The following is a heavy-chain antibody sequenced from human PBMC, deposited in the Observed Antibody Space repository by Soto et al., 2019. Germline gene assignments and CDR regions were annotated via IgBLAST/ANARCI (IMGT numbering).Heavy chain of an antibody. J-gene: IGHJ6*02. CDR2: IIPIPGTA. CDR1: GGTFGSYA. Sequence: QVQLVQSGAEVKKPGSSVKVSCKASGGTFGSYAISWVRQAPGQGLEWMGGIIPIPGTANYAQKFQGRVTIAADESTSTDYMELSSLRSEDTAVYYCARSQGSSTSLEIYYYYYYGIDVGGQGTTVTVSS. CDR3: ARSQGSSTSLEIYYYYYYGIDV. V-gene: IGHV1-69*01. D-gene: IGHD2-2*01.